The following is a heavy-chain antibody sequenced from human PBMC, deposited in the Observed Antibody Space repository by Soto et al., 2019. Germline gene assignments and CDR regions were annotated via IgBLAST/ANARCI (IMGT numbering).Heavy chain of an antibody. Sequence: QVQLVQSGAEVKKPGSSVKVSCKASGGTFSSYAISWVRQAPGQGLEWMGGIIPIFGPANYAQKFQGRVTITADESTSTAYMELSSLRSEDTAVYYCARVRLPMITFGGVAPSMDVWGQGTTVTVSS. CDR1: GGTFSSYA. V-gene: IGHV1-69*12. CDR3: ARVRLPMITFGGVAPSMDV. D-gene: IGHD3-16*01. CDR2: IIPIFGPA. J-gene: IGHJ6*02.